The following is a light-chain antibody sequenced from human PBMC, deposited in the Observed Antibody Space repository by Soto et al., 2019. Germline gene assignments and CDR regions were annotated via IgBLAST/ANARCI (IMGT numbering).Light chain of an antibody. CDR3: QQYNNRGT. CDR2: GAS. J-gene: IGKJ1*01. V-gene: IGKV3-15*01. Sequence: EILITQSPVTLSVPPGESATLSCRASQSVSSTLAWFRQKPGQAPRMLIYGASTRATGIPARSGGSWSRKVFILTISSLQPEYVAFYYYQQYNNRGTFGQGTKVDIK. CDR1: QSVSST.